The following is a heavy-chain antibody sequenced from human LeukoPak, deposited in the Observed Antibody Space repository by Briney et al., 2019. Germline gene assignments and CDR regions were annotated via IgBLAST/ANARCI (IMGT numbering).Heavy chain of an antibody. J-gene: IGHJ5*02. Sequence: ASVKVSCKASGDTFSSSYPISWVRQAPGQGLEWMGGIIPIFGTTNYAQKFQGRVTITADKSTSTAYMELSSLRSEDTAVYYCARDGDYYDSSYYYRGAYWFDPWGQGTLVTVSS. CDR3: ARDGDYYDSSYYYRGAYWFDP. CDR2: IIPIFGTT. CDR1: GDTFSSSYP. V-gene: IGHV1-69*06. D-gene: IGHD3-22*01.